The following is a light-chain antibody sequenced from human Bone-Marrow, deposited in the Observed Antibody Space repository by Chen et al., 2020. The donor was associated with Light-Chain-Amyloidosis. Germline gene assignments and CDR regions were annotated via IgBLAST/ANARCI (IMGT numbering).Light chain of an antibody. CDR3: QQYNSYSYT. Sequence: DIQMTLSPSTLSAFVRDRVTITCRTRHTMDKWVAWYQQTPGKAPNLLIYKAATLESGVPSRFSGSGFGTEFTLTIDRLQPDDFATYYCQQYNSYSYTVGQGTKLELK. V-gene: IGKV1-5*03. J-gene: IGKJ2*01. CDR1: HTMDKW. CDR2: KAA.